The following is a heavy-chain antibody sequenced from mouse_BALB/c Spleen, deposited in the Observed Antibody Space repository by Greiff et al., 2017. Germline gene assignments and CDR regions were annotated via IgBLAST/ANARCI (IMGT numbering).Heavy chain of an antibody. CDR2: ISSGSSTI. V-gene: IGHV5-17*02. CDR3: ARSRGLRGGFAY. Sequence: DVMLVESGGGLVQPGGSRKLSCAASGFTFSSFGMHWVRQAPEKGLEWVAYISSGSSTIYYADTVKGRFTISRDNPKNTLFLQMTSLRSEDTAMYYCARSRGLRGGFAYWGQGTLVTVSA. J-gene: IGHJ3*01. CDR1: GFTFSSFG. D-gene: IGHD2-4*01.